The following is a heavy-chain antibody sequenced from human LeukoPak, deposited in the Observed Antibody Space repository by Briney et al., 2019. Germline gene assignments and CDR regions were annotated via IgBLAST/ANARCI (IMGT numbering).Heavy chain of an antibody. CDR2: ISGSGGST. CDR1: GFTFSSYG. J-gene: IGHJ4*02. Sequence: GGSLRLSCAASGFTFSSYGMHWVRQAPGKGLEWVSAISGSGGSTYYADSVKGRFTISRDNSKNTLYLQMNSLRAEDTAVYYCAKDRGYGDYGFDYWGQGTLVTVSS. D-gene: IGHD4-17*01. V-gene: IGHV3-23*01. CDR3: AKDRGYGDYGFDY.